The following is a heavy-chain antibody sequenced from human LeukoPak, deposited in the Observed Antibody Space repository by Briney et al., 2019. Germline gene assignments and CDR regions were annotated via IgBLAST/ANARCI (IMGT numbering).Heavy chain of an antibody. CDR1: GGSFSGYY. J-gene: IGHJ5*02. CDR3: ARRRCSSTSCYAYRVVVNWFDP. D-gene: IGHD2-2*01. CDR2: INHSGST. Sequence: SETLSLTCAVYGGSFSGYYWSWIRQPPGKGLEWIGEINHSGSTNYNPFLKSRVTISVDTSKNQFSLKLSSVTAADTAVYYCARRRCSSTSCYAYRVVVNWFDPWGQGTLVTVSS. V-gene: IGHV4-34*01.